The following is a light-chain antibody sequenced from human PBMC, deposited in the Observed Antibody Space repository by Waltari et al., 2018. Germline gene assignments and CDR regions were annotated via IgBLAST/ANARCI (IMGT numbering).Light chain of an antibody. CDR2: KVS. Sequence: FQQRPGQSPRRLIYKVSSRESGVPDRFSGSGSGTDFTLEISRVEAEDVGVYYCMQGTYWPYTFGQGTKLDIK. CDR3: MQGTYWPYT. V-gene: IGKV2-30*01. J-gene: IGKJ2*01.